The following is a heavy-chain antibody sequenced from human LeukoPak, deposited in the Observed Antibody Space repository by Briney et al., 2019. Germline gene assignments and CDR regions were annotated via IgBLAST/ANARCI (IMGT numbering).Heavy chain of an antibody. CDR3: ARDRGHYGNWFDP. V-gene: IGHV4-38-2*02. CDR2: IYYSGST. J-gene: IGHJ5*02. Sequence: SETLSLTCTVSGYSISSGYYWGWIRQPPGKGLEWIGNIYYSGSTYYNPSLKSRVTISVDTSKNQFSLNLSSVTAADTAVYYCARDRGHYGNWFDPWGQGTLVTVSS. CDR1: GYSISSGYY. D-gene: IGHD4-17*01.